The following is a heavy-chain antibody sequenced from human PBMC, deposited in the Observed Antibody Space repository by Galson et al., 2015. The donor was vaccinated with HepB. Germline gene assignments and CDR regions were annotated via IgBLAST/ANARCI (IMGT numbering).Heavy chain of an antibody. Sequence: SLRLSCAASGFTFRTYAMHWVRQAPGTGLEYVSGISDNGNSTYSADSVKGRFTISRDNSKYMVYLQMTSLRVEDTALYYCVKDRDITTWTDAFDIWGQGTVVIVS. CDR3: VKDRDITTWTDAFDI. CDR1: GFTFRTYA. V-gene: IGHV3-64D*06. D-gene: IGHD3-9*01. CDR2: ISDNGNST. J-gene: IGHJ3*02.